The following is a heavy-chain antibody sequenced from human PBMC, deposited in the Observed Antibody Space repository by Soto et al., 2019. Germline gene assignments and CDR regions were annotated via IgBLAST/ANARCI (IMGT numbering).Heavy chain of an antibody. J-gene: IGHJ6*03. D-gene: IGHD2-2*03. CDR2: ISSSSDYI. Sequence: GGSLRLSCAASGFTFSTYSMNWVRQAPGKGLEWVSSISSSSDYIYYADSVKGRFTTSRDNAENSLYLQMNSLRAEDTAVYYCASGYCAGSSCSLYYYYYMDVWGKGTTVTVSS. V-gene: IGHV3-21*01. CDR3: ASGYCAGSSCSLYYYYYMDV. CDR1: GFTFSTYS.